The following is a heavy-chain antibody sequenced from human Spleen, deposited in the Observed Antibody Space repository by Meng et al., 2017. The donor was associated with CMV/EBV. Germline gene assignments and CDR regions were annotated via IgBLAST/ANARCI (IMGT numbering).Heavy chain of an antibody. J-gene: IGHJ5*02. CDR2: ISYDGSNK. CDR1: GFTFSSYA. Sequence: GESLKISCAASGFTFSSYAMHWVSQAPGKGLEWVAVISYDGSNKYYADSVKDRFSISRDNSMNMLYLQMNSLRAEDTAVYYCARDGCRDCSSTRCYYRTWGQGTLVTVSS. V-gene: IGHV3-30-3*01. CDR3: ARDGCRDCSSTRCYYRT. D-gene: IGHD2-2*01.